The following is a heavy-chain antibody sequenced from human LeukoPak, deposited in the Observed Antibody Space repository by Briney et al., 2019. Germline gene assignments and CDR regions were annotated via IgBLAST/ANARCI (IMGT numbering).Heavy chain of an antibody. J-gene: IGHJ3*02. CDR2: IYYSGST. Sequence: GSLRLSCAASGFTFSSYAMSWIRQPPGKGLEWIGYIYYSGSTNYNPSLKSRVTISVDTSKNQFSLKLSSVTAADTAIYYCASHVLYAFDIWGQGTMVTVSS. V-gene: IGHV4-59*01. CDR1: GFTFSSYA. CDR3: ASHVLYAFDI. D-gene: IGHD3-16*01.